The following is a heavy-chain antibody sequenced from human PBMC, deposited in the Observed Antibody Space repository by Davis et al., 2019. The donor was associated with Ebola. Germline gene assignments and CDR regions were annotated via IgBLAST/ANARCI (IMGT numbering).Heavy chain of an antibody. CDR3: ARAKYDFWSGHIDY. D-gene: IGHD3-3*01. CDR1: GFTVSSYY. CDR2: IYSGGTT. V-gene: IGHV3-66*01. J-gene: IGHJ4*02. Sequence: GESLKISCAASGFTVSSYYMTWVRQAPGKGLEWVSVIYSGGTTYYADSVKGRFTISRDNSKNTLYLQMNSLRAEDTAVYYCARAKYDFWSGHIDYWGQGTLVTVSS.